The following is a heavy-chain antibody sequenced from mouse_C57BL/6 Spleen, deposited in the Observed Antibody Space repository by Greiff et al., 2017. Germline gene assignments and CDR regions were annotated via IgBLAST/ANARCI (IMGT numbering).Heavy chain of an antibody. CDR3: ARDNPLFHRRFDY. J-gene: IGHJ2*01. Sequence: QVQLQQPGAELVRPGSSVKLSCKASGYTFTSYWMHWVKQRPIQGLEWIGNIDPSDSETHYNQKFKDKATLTVDKSSSTAYMQLTSLTSEDSAVYYCARDNPLFHRRFDYWGQGTTLTVSS. V-gene: IGHV1-52*01. CDR2: IDPSDSET. D-gene: IGHD6-1*01. CDR1: GYTFTSYW.